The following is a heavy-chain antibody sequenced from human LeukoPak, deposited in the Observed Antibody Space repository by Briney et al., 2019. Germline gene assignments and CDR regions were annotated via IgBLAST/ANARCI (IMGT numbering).Heavy chain of an antibody. J-gene: IGHJ4*02. CDR3: AKDYRH. Sequence: GGSLRLSRAASGFTFSNYEMNWVRQAPGKGLEWVAYTSSSGYTIYYADSVKGRFTISRDNAKNSLYLQMNSLKLEDTAVYYCAKDYRHWGQGTLVTVSS. V-gene: IGHV3-48*03. CDR2: TSSSGYTI. CDR1: GFTFSNYE.